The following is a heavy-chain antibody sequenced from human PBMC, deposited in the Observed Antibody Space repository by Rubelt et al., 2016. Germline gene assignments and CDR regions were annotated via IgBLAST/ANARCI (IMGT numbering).Heavy chain of an antibody. CDR1: GFTFSSYA. D-gene: IGHD4-11*01. CDR3: ARAGVTTADAFDI. Sequence: QVQLVESGGGVVQPGRSLRLSCAASGFTFSSYAMPWVRQAPGKGLEWVAVISYDGSNRYYADSVKGRVTISRDNSKNTLYLQMNSLRAEDTAVYYCARAGVTTADAFDIWGQGTMVTVSS. J-gene: IGHJ3*02. CDR2: ISYDGSNR. V-gene: IGHV3-30*04.